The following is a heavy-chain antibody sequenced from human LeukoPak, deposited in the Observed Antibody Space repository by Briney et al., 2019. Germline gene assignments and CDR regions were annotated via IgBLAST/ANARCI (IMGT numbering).Heavy chain of an antibody. D-gene: IGHD6-19*01. J-gene: IGHJ4*02. V-gene: IGHV3-7*01. Sequence: GGSLRLSCAASGFTFSSYWMSWVRQAPGKGLEWVANIKQDGSEKYYVDSVKGRFTISRDNAKNSLYLQLNSLRAEDTAVYYCARSPYTSGWYAVGYWGQGTLVTVSS. CDR3: ARSPYTSGWYAVGY. CDR2: IKQDGSEK. CDR1: GFTFSSYW.